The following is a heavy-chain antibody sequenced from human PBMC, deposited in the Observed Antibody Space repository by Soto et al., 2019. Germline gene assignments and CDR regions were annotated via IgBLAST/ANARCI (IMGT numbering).Heavy chain of an antibody. CDR3: ARDIGDYVIWYFDL. Sequence: GGSLRLSCAASGFTLSSYAMHWVRQAPGKGLEWVAVISYDGSNKYYADSVKGRFTISRDNSKNTLYLQMNSLRAEDTAVYYCARDIGDYVIWYFDLWGRGTLVTVSS. D-gene: IGHD4-17*01. V-gene: IGHV3-30-3*01. J-gene: IGHJ2*01. CDR1: GFTLSSYA. CDR2: ISYDGSNK.